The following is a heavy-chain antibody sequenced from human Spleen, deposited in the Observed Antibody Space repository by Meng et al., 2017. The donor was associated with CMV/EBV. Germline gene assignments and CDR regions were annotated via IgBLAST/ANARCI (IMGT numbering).Heavy chain of an antibody. V-gene: IGHV1-46*01. J-gene: IGHJ3*02. CDR1: GYTFSSYY. D-gene: IGHD3-10*02. Sequence: ASAKVSCKASGYTFSSYYIHWVQQAPGQGLEWMGIINPVSGVTTYAQKFQGRVTMARDTSTTTVYMEMSSLRSNDTAVYYCARVVFDLDVHDDALDIWGQGTLVTVSS. CDR2: INPVSGVT. CDR3: ARVVFDLDVHDDALDI.